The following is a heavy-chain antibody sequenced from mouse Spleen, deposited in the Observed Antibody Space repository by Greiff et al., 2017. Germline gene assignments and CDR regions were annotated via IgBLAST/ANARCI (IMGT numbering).Heavy chain of an antibody. D-gene: IGHD3-3*01. J-gene: IGHJ3*01. Sequence: EVMLVESGGGLVKPGGSLKLSCAASGFTFSSYTMSWVRQTPAKRLEWVATISSGGGNTYYPDSVKGRFTISRDNARNTLYLQMSSLRSEDTAMYYCARHVAAWFAYWGQGTLVTVSA. CDR1: GFTFSSYT. CDR3: ARHVAAWFAY. V-gene: IGHV5-9*01. CDR2: ISSGGGNT.